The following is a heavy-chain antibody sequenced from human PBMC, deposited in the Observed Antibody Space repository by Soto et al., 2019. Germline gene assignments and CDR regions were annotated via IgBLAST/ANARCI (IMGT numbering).Heavy chain of an antibody. CDR1: GYTFTSYG. V-gene: IGHV1-18*03. CDR3: GIRCRGGSGYLGCDR. D-gene: IGHD2-15*01. CDR2: ISAYNGNT. Sequence: QVQLVQSGAEVKKPGASVKVSCKASGYTFTSYGISWVRQAPAPGLEWMGWISAYNGNTNYAQKLQGRVTMTTDTSTSTAYMELRSLRSDDMAVDYRGIRCRGGSGYLGCDRWGKGTLVIVAS. J-gene: IGHJ5*02.